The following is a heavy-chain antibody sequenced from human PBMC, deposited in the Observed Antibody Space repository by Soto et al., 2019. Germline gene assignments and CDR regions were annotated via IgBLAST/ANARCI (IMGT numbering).Heavy chain of an antibody. J-gene: IGHJ5*02. CDR3: AREGGSYYYGSGSYRNWLDP. Sequence: SETLSLTCTVSGGSISSGGYYWSWIRQHPGKGLEWIGYIYYSGSTYYNPSLKSRVTISVDTSKNQFSLKLSSVTAADTAVYYCAREGGSYYYGSGSYRNWLDPWGQGTLVTVYS. D-gene: IGHD3-10*01. V-gene: IGHV4-31*03. CDR1: GGSISSGGYY. CDR2: IYYSGST.